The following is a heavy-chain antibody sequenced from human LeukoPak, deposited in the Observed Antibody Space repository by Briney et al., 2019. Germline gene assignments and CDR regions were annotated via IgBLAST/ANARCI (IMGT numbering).Heavy chain of an antibody. D-gene: IGHD5-18*01. CDR2: IYYSGST. CDR3: ARDKRELWRAYYYYYGMDV. Sequence: SETLSLTCTVSGGSISSGGYYWSWIRQPPGKGLEWIGYIYYSGSTNYNPSLKSRVTISVDTSKNQFSLKLSSVTAADTAVYYCARDKRELWRAYYYYYGMDVWGQGTTVTVSS. J-gene: IGHJ6*02. CDR1: GGSISSGGYY. V-gene: IGHV4-61*08.